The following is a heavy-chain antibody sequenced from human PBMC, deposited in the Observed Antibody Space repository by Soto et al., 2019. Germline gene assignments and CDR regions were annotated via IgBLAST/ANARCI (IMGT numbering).Heavy chain of an antibody. CDR3: ARAPHYTGWYYFDY. CDR1: GYTFTNYA. J-gene: IGHJ4*02. D-gene: IGHD6-19*01. V-gene: IGHV1-3*01. CDR2: IIVGNGDT. Sequence: ASVKVSCKSSGYTFTNYAMHWVRQAPGQRLEWMGWIIVGNGDTKYSQKFQGRVTFTRDTSANTGYMELSTLGSEDTAVYYCARAPHYTGWYYFDYWGQGPLVTFSS.